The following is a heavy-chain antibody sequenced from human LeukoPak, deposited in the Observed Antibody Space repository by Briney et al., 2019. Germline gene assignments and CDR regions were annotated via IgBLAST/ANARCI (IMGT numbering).Heavy chain of an antibody. CDR3: AELGITMIGGV. V-gene: IGHV3-7*01. D-gene: IGHD3-10*02. CDR2: IKKDGSEK. CDR1: GFTFSSYW. J-gene: IGHJ6*04. Sequence: GGSLRLSCAASGFTFSSYWMSWVRQAPGKGLEWAATIKKDGSEKYYVDSVKGRFTISRDNAKNSLYLQRNSLRAEDTAVYYCAELGITMIGGVWGKGTTVTISS.